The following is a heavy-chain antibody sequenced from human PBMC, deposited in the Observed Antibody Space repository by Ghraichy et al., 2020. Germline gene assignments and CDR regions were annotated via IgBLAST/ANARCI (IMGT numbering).Heavy chain of an antibody. J-gene: IGHJ6*02. Sequence: SETLSLTCTVSGGSISSSSYYWGWIRQPPGKGLEWIGSIYYSGSTYYNPSLKSRVTISVDTSKNQFSLKLSSVTAADTAVYYCARQSGIAAPTGGGYYYYYGMDVWGQGTTVTVSS. V-gene: IGHV4-39*01. D-gene: IGHD6-13*01. CDR1: GGSISSSSYY. CDR3: ARQSGIAAPTGGGYYYYYGMDV. CDR2: IYYSGST.